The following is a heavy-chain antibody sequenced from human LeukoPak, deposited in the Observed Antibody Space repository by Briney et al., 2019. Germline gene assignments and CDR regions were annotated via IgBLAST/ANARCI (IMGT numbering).Heavy chain of an antibody. CDR3: ATLNSSGWYSRNKYYFDY. CDR1: GYSISSSNW. D-gene: IGHD6-19*01. J-gene: IGHJ4*02. Sequence: NSSDTLSLTCAVSGYSISSSNWWGWIRQPPGKGLEWIGYIYYSGSTNYNPSLKSRVTISVDTSKNQFSLKLSSVTAADTAVYYCATLNSSGWYSRNKYYFDYWGQGTLVTVSS. CDR2: IYYSGST. V-gene: IGHV4-28*01.